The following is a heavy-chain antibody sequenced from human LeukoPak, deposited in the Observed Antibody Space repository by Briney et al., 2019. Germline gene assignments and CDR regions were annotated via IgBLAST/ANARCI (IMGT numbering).Heavy chain of an antibody. J-gene: IGHJ3*02. Sequence: GGSLRLSCAASGFTFSSYSINWVRQAPGKGLEWVSSISSSSSYISYADSVKGRFTISRDNAKNSLYLQMNSLRAEDTAVYYCARGDSTGAFDIWGQGTMVTVSS. CDR2: ISSSSSYI. CDR3: ARGDSTGAFDI. V-gene: IGHV3-21*01. D-gene: IGHD1-14*01. CDR1: GFTFSSYS.